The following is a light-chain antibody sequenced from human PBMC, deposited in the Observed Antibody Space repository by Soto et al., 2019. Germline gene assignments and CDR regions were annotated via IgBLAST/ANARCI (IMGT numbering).Light chain of an antibody. CDR1: SSDVGGYNY. CDR3: SSYTTSNTRQIV. Sequence: QSVLTQPASVSGSPGQSITISCCGTSSDVGGYNYVSWYQHHPGKAPKLIIYDVSNRPSGVSIRFSASKSDNTASLTISGLQPEDEADYHCSSYTTSNTRQIVFGTGTKVTVL. CDR2: DVS. J-gene: IGLJ1*01. V-gene: IGLV2-14*03.